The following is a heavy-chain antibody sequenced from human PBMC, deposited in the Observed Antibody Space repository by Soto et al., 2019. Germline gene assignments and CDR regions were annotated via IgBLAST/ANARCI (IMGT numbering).Heavy chain of an antibody. V-gene: IGHV1-18*01. CDR2: ISAYNGNT. Sequence: ASVKVSCKASGYTFTSYDINWVRQATGQGLEWMGWISAYNGNTNYAQMLQGRVTMTTDTSTSTAYMELRSLRSDDTAVYYCARGVGASYYFDYWGQGTLVTVSS. J-gene: IGHJ4*02. CDR3: ARGVGASYYFDY. D-gene: IGHD1-26*01. CDR1: GYTFTSYD.